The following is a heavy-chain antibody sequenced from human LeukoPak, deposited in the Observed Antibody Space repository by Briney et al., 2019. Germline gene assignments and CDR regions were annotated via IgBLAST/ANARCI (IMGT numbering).Heavy chain of an antibody. CDR2: IKGDGNEK. CDR1: GFSFSRYW. CDR3: AKEGAYPIITYDS. V-gene: IGHV3-7*01. J-gene: IGHJ5*01. Sequence: GGSLRLSCAASGFSFSRYWMNWVRQAPGKGLEWVANIKGDGNEKNYVDSVKGRFSISRDNARNSLYIQMDSLRAEDTAVYYCAKEGAYPIITYDSWGQGALVTVSS. D-gene: IGHD3-10*01.